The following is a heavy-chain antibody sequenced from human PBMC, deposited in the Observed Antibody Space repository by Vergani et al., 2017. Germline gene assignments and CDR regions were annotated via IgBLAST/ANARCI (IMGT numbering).Heavy chain of an antibody. D-gene: IGHD2-2*01. CDR3: AKKGFCVTSSCYTTPMDTLQY. J-gene: IGHJ4*02. CDR1: GFSFSDYA. V-gene: IGHV3-23*01. CDR2: ISGSGSTT. Sequence: EVQLLESGGGLVQPGGSLRLSCAASGFSFSDYAMSWVRQAPGKGLEWVAAISGSGSTTYYADSVKGRFTVSRDNSKNTIFLQMNSLRAEDTAVYYCAKKGFCVTSSCYTTPMDTLQYWGQGALVTVSS.